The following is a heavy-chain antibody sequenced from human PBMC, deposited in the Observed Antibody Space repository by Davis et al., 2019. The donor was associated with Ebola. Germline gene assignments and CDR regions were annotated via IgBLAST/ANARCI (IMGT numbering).Heavy chain of an antibody. CDR2: ISSSSSYI. Sequence: GESLKISCAASGFTFSSYSMNWVRQAPGKGLEWVSSISSSSSYIYYADSVKGRFTISRDNAKNSLYLQMNSLRDEDTAVYYCARDRGDLWFGEWDYWGQGTLVTVSS. CDR3: ARDRGDLWFGEWDY. D-gene: IGHD3-10*01. CDR1: GFTFSSYS. J-gene: IGHJ4*02. V-gene: IGHV3-21*01.